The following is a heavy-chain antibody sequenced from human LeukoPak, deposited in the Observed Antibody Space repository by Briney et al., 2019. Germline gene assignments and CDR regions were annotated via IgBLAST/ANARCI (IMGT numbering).Heavy chain of an antibody. CDR2: ISYDGSNK. CDR3: AKRFGLDP. J-gene: IGHJ5*02. V-gene: IGHV3-30*18. CDR1: GFTFSSYG. D-gene: IGHD3-10*01. Sequence: AGGSLRLSCAASGFTFSSYGMHGVRQAPGKGLEWVAVISYDGSNKYYADSVKGRFTISRDNSKNTLYLQMNSLRAEDTAVYYCAKRFGLDPWGQGTLVTVSS.